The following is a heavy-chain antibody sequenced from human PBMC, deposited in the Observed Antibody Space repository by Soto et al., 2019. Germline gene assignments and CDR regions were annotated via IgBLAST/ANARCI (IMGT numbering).Heavy chain of an antibody. CDR2: IVVGGGNT. Sequence: ASVKVSCKASGFTFTSSAVQWVRQALGQRLEWIGWIVVGGGNTNYAQKFQERVTITRDMSTSTAYMELSSLRSEDTAVYYCAADNHYYDSSGYLHAHFDYWGQGTLVTVSS. D-gene: IGHD3-22*01. V-gene: IGHV1-58*01. CDR1: GFTFTSSA. J-gene: IGHJ4*02. CDR3: AADNHYYDSSGYLHAHFDY.